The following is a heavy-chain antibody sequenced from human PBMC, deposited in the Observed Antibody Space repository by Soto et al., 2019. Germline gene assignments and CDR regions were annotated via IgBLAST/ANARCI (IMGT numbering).Heavy chain of an antibody. CDR2: IYWDDDK. CDR1: GFSLSTSGVG. Sequence: QITLKESGPTLVKPTQTLTLTCTFSGFSLSTSGVGVGWIRQPPGKALEWLALIYWDDDKRYSPSLKSRLTIPKDTSKHQVVLTLTNMDPVDTSTYCCARPVLRDVDWPDWYSDLWGRGTLVTVSS. V-gene: IGHV2-5*02. D-gene: IGHD3-9*01. CDR3: ARPVLRDVDWPDWYSDL. J-gene: IGHJ2*01.